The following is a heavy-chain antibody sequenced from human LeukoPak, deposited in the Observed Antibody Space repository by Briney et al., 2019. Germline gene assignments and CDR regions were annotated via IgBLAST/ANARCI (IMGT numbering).Heavy chain of an antibody. D-gene: IGHD3-10*01. V-gene: IGHV4-34*01. J-gene: IGHJ5*02. Sequence: PSETLSLTCAVYGGSFSGYYWGWLRQPPGKGLEWIGEINHSGSTNYNPSLKSRVTISVDTSRNQFSLKLRSVNAADTAVYYCARGGYYGSGNDFRFDPWGQGTLVTVSS. CDR2: INHSGST. CDR3: ARGGYYGSGNDFRFDP. CDR1: GGSFSGYY.